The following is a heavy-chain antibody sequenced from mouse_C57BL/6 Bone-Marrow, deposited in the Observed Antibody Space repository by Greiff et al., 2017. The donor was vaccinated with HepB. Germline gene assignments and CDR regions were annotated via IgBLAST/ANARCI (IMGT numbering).Heavy chain of an antibody. V-gene: IGHV3-6*01. CDR3: ARRRYYFDY. CDR2: ISYDGSN. CDR1: GYSITSGYY. Sequence: VQLKQSGPGLVKPSQSLSLTCSVTGYSITSGYYWNWIRQFPGNKLEWMGYISYDGSNNYNPSLKNRISITRDTSKNQFFLKLNSVTTEDTATYYCARRRYYFDYWGQGTTLTVSS. J-gene: IGHJ2*01.